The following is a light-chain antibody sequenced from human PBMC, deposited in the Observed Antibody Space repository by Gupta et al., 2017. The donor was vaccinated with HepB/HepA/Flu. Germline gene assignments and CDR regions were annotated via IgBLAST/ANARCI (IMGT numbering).Light chain of an antibody. V-gene: IGKV1-39*01. J-gene: IGKJ3*01. Sequence: DIQMTQSPSSLSASVGDRVTITCRASQSISVSLNWYQQKPGKAPKLLIYLASTLQSGVPSRFSGSGSGTDFTLTISSLQPEDFATYYCQQSYNSPLTFGHGTKVDIK. CDR3: QQSYNSPLT. CDR2: LAS. CDR1: QSISVS.